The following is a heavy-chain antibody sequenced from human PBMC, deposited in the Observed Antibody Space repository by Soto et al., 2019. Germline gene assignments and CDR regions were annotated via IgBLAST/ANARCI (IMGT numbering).Heavy chain of an antibody. CDR3: ARGSSNFGDYVY. Sequence: ASVKVSCKASGYTFINYPIHWVRQAPGQRFEWMGWIHAGSGNTESSQNFQGRVTVTRDTSASTAYIDLTGLRSEDTAVYYCARGSSNFGDYVYWGQGTPVTVSS. CDR2: IHAGSGNT. D-gene: IGHD4-17*01. J-gene: IGHJ4*02. V-gene: IGHV1-3*01. CDR1: GYTFINYP.